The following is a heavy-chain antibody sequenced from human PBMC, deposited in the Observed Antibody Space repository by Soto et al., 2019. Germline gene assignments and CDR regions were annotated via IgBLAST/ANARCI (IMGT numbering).Heavy chain of an antibody. Sequence: SQNLSLTCVISGDSVSSDSTAWNWIRQSPSRGLEWLGRTYYRSKWYNDYAVSVKSRITINPDTSKNQFSLKLSSVTAADTAVYYCARSRSLGFDYWGQGTLVTVSS. CDR3: ARSRSLGFDY. V-gene: IGHV6-1*01. J-gene: IGHJ4*02. CDR1: GDSVSSDSTA. D-gene: IGHD3-3*01. CDR2: TYYRSKWYN.